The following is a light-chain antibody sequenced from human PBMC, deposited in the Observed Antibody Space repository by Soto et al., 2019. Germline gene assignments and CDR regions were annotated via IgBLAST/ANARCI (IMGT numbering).Light chain of an antibody. CDR3: QQYNSYSWT. V-gene: IGKV1-5*03. CDR1: QDISNY. J-gene: IGKJ1*01. CDR2: KAS. Sequence: DIQLTQSPSFLSASVGDRVTITCQASQDISNYLNWYQQKPGKAPKLLIYKASSLESGVPSRFSGSGSGTEFTLTISSLQPDDFATYYCQQYNSYSWTFGQGTKVDIK.